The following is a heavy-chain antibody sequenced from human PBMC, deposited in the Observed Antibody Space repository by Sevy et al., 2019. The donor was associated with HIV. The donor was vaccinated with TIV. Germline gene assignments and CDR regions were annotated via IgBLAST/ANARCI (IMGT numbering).Heavy chain of an antibody. CDR2: ISGSGTRT. CDR1: GFSFDSYG. J-gene: IGHJ6*03. Sequence: GGSLRLSCAVSGFSFDSYGMTWVRQAPGKGLEWVSGISGSGTRTYYADSVKGRFSISRDNSKNRLYLQMNSLRSEDMALYYCAKGGGGHYDPDEIGYYFYYYNMDVWGKGTTVTVS. D-gene: IGHD3-22*01. CDR3: AKGGGGHYDPDEIGYYFYYYNMDV. V-gene: IGHV3-23*01.